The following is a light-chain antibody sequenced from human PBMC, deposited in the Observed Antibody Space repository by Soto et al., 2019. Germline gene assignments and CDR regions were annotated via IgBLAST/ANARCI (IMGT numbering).Light chain of an antibody. CDR3: QQYDDWPPWT. CDR1: QSVHSR. V-gene: IGKV3-15*01. Sequence: EIVMTQSPAALSVSPGDAATLSCRASQSVHSRLAWYQQKPGQAPRLLIYGASTRATGTPPRFRGSGSGTEFTLTSSSLQSEDSAVYYCQQYDDWPPWTFGPGTKVEIK. J-gene: IGKJ1*01. CDR2: GAS.